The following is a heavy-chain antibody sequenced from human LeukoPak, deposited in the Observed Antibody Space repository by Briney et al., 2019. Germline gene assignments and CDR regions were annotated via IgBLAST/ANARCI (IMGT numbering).Heavy chain of an antibody. Sequence: GGSLRLSCSASGFTFSSYAMHWVRQPPGKGLEYVSAISSDGVTTYYADSVKGRFTISRDNSKNTLYLQMSSLRAEDTAVYYCVKAMATYGYRVPFDYWGQGTLVTVSS. CDR1: GFTFSSYA. D-gene: IGHD5-18*01. J-gene: IGHJ4*02. CDR3: VKAMATYGYRVPFDY. CDR2: ISSDGVTT. V-gene: IGHV3-64D*09.